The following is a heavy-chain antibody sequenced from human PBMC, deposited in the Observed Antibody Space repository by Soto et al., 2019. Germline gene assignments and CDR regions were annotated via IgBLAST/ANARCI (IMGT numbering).Heavy chain of an antibody. CDR2: IYHSGST. Sequence: QLQLQESGSGLVKPSQTLSLTCAVSGGSISSGGYSWSWIRQPPGKGLEWIGYIYHSGSTYYNPSLKTPSTIPVDRSKNQFSLKLSSVTAADTAVYYCASGQQIVRNYWGQGTLVTVSS. D-gene: IGHD6-13*01. V-gene: IGHV4-30-2*01. J-gene: IGHJ4*02. CDR1: GGSISSGGYS. CDR3: ASGQQIVRNY.